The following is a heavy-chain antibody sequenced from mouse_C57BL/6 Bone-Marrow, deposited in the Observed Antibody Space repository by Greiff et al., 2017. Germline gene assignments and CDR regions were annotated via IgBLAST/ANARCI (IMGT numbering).Heavy chain of an antibody. CDR3: ARSLYYYVTYYFDY. V-gene: IGHV1-82*01. CDR2: IYPGDGDT. D-gene: IGHD1-1*01. Sequence: QVQLQQSGPELVKPGASVKISCKASGYAFRSSWMNWVKQRPGKGLEWIGRIYPGDGDTNYNGKFKGKATLTADKSSSTAYMQLSSLTSEDSAVYFCARSLYYYVTYYFDYWGQGTTLTVSS. J-gene: IGHJ2*01. CDR1: GYAFRSSW.